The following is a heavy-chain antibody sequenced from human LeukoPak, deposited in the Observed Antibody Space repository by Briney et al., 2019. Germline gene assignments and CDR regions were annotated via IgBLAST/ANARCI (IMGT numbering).Heavy chain of an antibody. V-gene: IGHV4-39*07. D-gene: IGHD6-13*01. CDR1: GGSINRINYY. Sequence: SETLSLTCTVSGGSINRINYYWGWIRQPPGKGLEWIGTIYYSGSTYSNPSLKSLVAISVDTSKNQFSLKLSSVTAADTAVYYCVKTNSWPDYYFDYWGQGTLVTVSS. CDR3: VKTNSWPDYYFDY. CDR2: IYYSGST. J-gene: IGHJ4*02.